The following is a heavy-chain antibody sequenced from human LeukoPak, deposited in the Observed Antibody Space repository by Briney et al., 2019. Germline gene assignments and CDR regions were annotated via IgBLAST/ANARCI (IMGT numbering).Heavy chain of an antibody. CDR1: GFTFSSYE. J-gene: IGHJ6*03. D-gene: IGHD3-16*01. CDR2: ISSSGSTI. V-gene: IGHV3-48*03. Sequence: PGGSLRLSCAASGFTFSSYEMNWVRQAPGKGLEWVSYISSSGSTIYHADSVKGRFTISRDNAKNSLYLQMNSLRAEDTAVYYCAREVRSYYYYMDVWGKGTTVTISS. CDR3: AREVRSYYYYMDV.